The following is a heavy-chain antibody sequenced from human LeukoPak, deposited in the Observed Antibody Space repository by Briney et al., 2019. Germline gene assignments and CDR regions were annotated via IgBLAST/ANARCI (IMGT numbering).Heavy chain of an antibody. Sequence: GGSLRLSCAASGFTFSSYAMHWVRQAPGKGLEYVSAISRNGGSTYYANSGKGRFTISRDNSKNTLYLQLGSLIAEDRAVYYCARDRAAYGSGSPAVIDYWGQGTLVTVSS. D-gene: IGHD3-10*01. CDR1: GFTFSSYA. CDR3: ARDRAAYGSGSPAVIDY. J-gene: IGHJ4*02. V-gene: IGHV3-64*01. CDR2: ISRNGGST.